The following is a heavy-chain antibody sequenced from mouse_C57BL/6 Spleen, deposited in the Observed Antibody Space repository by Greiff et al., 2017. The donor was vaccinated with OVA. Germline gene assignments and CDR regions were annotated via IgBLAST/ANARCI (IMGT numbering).Heavy chain of an antibody. CDR1: GYAFSSYW. CDR3: ERFYGSGCDFDV. D-gene: IGHD1-1*01. CDR2: IYPGDGYT. J-gene: IGHJ1*03. Sequence: VQLQQSGAELVKPGASVKISCKASGYAFSSYWMNWVKQRPGKGLEWIGQIYPGDGYTNYNGKFKGKATLTADKSSSTAYMQLSSLTSENSAVYICERFYGSGCDFDVWGTGTTVTVAS. V-gene: IGHV1-80*01.